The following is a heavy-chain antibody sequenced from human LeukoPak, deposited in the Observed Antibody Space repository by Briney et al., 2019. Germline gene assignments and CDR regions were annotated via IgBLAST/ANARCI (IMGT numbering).Heavy chain of an antibody. CDR2: IYHSGST. CDR1: GGSISNYY. V-gene: IGHV4-59*08. D-gene: IGHD3-22*01. CDR3: ASTSSYYYDSSNY. Sequence: SETLSLTCTVSGGSISNYYWSWIRQPPGKGLEWIGYIYHSGSTNYNPSLKSRVTISVDTSKNQFSLKLSSVTAADTAVYYCASTSSYYYDSSNYWGQGTLVTVSS. J-gene: IGHJ4*02.